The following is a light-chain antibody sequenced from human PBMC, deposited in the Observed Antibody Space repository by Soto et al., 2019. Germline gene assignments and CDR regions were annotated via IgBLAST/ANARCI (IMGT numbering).Light chain of an antibody. V-gene: IGKV1-6*01. Sequence: AIQMTQSPSSLSASVGDRVTISCRASQGIRNDLGWYQQKPGKAPKLLISAASSLQSGVPSRFSGSGSGTDFTLTISSLQPEDFATYYCLQDYNYPWTFGQGTKVEIK. CDR2: AAS. J-gene: IGKJ1*01. CDR1: QGIRND. CDR3: LQDYNYPWT.